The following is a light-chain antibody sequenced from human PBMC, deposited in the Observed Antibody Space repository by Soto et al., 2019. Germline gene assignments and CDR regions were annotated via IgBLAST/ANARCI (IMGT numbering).Light chain of an antibody. CDR3: SSFTTSTTYV. CDR1: SRDVGGYNY. J-gene: IGLJ1*01. Sequence: QSVLTQPASVSGSAGQSITISCTGTSRDVGGYNYVCWYQHHPGKPPKLMIYEVSNRPSGVSNRFSGSKSGNTASLTISGLQAEDEADYYCSSFTTSTTYVFGTGTKVTVL. V-gene: IGLV2-14*01. CDR2: EVS.